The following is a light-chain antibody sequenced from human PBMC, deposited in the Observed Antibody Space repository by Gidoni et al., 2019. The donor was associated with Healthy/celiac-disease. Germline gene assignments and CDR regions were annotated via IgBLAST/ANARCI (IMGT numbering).Light chain of an antibody. CDR3: QHYTTSMLT. V-gene: IGKV3-20*01. J-gene: IGKJ4*01. CDR2: GAS. CDR1: QTISNNY. Sequence: EIVLTQSPGTLSLSPGERATLSCRAGQTISNNYLAWYQQRPGQAPRLLIFGASSRATGIPDRFSGSGSGTDFTLTISTLEPEDFALYYCQHYTTSMLTFXGXTRVXIK.